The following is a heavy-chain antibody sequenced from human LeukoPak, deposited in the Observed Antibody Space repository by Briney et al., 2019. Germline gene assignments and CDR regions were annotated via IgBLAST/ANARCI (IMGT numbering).Heavy chain of an antibody. D-gene: IGHD3-22*01. Sequence: GGSLRLSCAASGFTFSNYWMSWVRQAPGKGREWLANISQDGSEMYYVDSVKGRFTISRDNGKNSLYLQINSLRADDTAVYYCARDQGSMIVVRTTNCYFDLWGRGTLVTVSS. CDR1: GFTFSNYW. CDR2: ISQDGSEM. CDR3: ARDQGSMIVVRTTNCYFDL. J-gene: IGHJ2*01. V-gene: IGHV3-7*01.